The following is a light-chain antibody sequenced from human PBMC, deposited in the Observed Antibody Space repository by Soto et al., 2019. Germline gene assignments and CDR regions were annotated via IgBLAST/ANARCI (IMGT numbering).Light chain of an antibody. CDR3: LQKYFYPFT. Sequence: AIQMTQSPSSLSASVGDRVTITCRASQGISNDLDWFQQKPGKAPTLLIYAASNLQSGVPARFSGSGSGTDFTLTISSLQPEDFATYYCLQKYFYPFTFGPGTKVDIK. CDR1: QGISND. CDR2: AAS. J-gene: IGKJ3*01. V-gene: IGKV1-6*01.